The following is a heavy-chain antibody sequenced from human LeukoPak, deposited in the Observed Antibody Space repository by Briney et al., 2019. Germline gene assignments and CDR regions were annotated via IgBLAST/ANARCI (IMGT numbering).Heavy chain of an antibody. CDR2: IYYTGST. D-gene: IGHD3-10*01. Sequence: PSETLSLTCTVSGGSISSSYWSWIRQPPGKGLEWIGYIYYTGSTNYKPSLKSRVTMSVDTSKNQFSLKLSSVTAADTAVYYCARNTYYYGSGSLDYWGQGTLVTVSS. CDR1: GGSISSSY. V-gene: IGHV4-59*12. CDR3: ARNTYYYGSGSLDY. J-gene: IGHJ4*02.